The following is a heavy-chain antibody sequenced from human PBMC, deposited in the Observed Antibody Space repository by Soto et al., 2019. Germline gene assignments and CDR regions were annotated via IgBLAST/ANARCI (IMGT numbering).Heavy chain of an antibody. Sequence: SVKVSCKASGGTFSSYSISWVLQAPGQGLEWMGGIIPIFGTANYAQKFQGRVTITADESTSTAYMELSSLRSEDTAVYYCARHKVGGCSSTSCYIGDGGYYYYGMDVWGQGTTVTVSS. CDR2: IIPIFGTA. V-gene: IGHV1-69*13. J-gene: IGHJ6*02. CDR3: ARHKVGGCSSTSCYIGDGGYYYYGMDV. D-gene: IGHD2-2*02. CDR1: GGTFSSYS.